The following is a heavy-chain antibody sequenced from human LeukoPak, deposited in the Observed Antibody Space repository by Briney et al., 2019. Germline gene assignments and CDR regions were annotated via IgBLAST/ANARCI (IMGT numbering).Heavy chain of an antibody. CDR1: GGSISSGSYY. D-gene: IGHD3/OR15-3a*01. CDR3: ARDNDDLGKDPFDY. J-gene: IGHJ4*02. V-gene: IGHV4-61*10. CDR2: IYYSGST. Sequence: TSETLSLTCTVSGGSISSGSYYWSLIRQPAGKGLEWIGYIYYSGSTNYNPSLKSRVTISVDTSKNQFSLKLSSVTAADTAVYYCARDNDDLGKDPFDYWGQGTLVTVSS.